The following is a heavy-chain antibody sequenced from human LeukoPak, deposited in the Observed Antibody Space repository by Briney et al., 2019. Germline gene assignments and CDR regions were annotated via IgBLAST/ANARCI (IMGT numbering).Heavy chain of an antibody. CDR2: ISYDGSNK. V-gene: IGHV3-30*18. CDR3: AKDRYTYGTEYFDY. J-gene: IGHJ4*02. D-gene: IGHD5-18*01. CDR1: GFAFSSYC. Sequence: PGGSLRLSCAASGFAFSSYCMHWVRQAPGKGLEWVALISYDGSNKYYADSVKGRFTISRDNSKNTLYLQMNSMRAEDAAVYYCAKDRYTYGTEYFDYWGQGTLVTVSS.